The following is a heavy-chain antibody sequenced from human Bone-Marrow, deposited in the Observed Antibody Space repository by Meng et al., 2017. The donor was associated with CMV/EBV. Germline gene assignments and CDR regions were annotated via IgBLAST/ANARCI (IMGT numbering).Heavy chain of an antibody. CDR2: ISSSGSTI. CDR1: GFTFSSYE. CDR3: ARDSSFGSHVPYFDY. J-gene: IGHJ4*02. D-gene: IGHD3-16*01. V-gene: IGHV3-48*03. Sequence: GESLEIPLAASGFTFSSYEMNWVRQAPGKGLEWVSYISSSGSTIYYADSVKGRFTISRDNAKNSLYLQMNSLRAEDTAVYYCARDSSFGSHVPYFDYWGQGALVTVSS.